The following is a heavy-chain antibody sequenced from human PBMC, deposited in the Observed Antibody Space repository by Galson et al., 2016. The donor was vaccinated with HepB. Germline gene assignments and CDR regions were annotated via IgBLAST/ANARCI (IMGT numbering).Heavy chain of an antibody. CDR3: VKERTVTTASGYYFAMDV. D-gene: IGHD4-17*01. CDR1: GFTISTYG. Sequence: SLRLSCAASGFTISTYGMHWVRQAPGKGLEWVAVISYDGSIKHYADSVKDRFTVSSDISKNTLHLQMNSLRPDGTAVYYCVKERTVTTASGYYFAMDVWGQGTTVTVSS. J-gene: IGHJ6*02. V-gene: IGHV3-30*18. CDR2: ISYDGSIK.